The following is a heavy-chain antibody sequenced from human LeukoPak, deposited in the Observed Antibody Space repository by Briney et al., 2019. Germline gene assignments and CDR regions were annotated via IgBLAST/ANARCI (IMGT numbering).Heavy chain of an antibody. V-gene: IGHV3-21*01. CDR3: ARGVGNYRYYFDS. Sequence: GGSLRLSCAASGFTFSSCSMNWVRQAPGKGLEWVSSISTSSSYIYYADLMEGRFTISRDNAKNSLILQMNSLRAEDTAVYYCARGVGNYRYYFDSWGQGTLVTVSS. CDR2: ISTSSSYI. CDR1: GFTFSSCS. J-gene: IGHJ4*02. D-gene: IGHD3-22*01.